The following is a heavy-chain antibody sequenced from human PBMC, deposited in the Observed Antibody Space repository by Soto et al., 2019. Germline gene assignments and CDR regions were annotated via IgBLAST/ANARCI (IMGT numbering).Heavy chain of an antibody. D-gene: IGHD1-1*01. Sequence: SVKVYCKASGGTLSSYAIDWVRQAPGQRLEWMGGIIPLFGTTNYAQKLQGRVKLTADESTRTAYMELSTLTSEDTAVYYCARGTVTGSEYNYYYYGMDVWGQGTTVTVSS. CDR1: GGTLSSYA. J-gene: IGHJ6*02. CDR2: IIPLFGTT. V-gene: IGHV1-69*13. CDR3: ARGTVTGSEYNYYYYGMDV.